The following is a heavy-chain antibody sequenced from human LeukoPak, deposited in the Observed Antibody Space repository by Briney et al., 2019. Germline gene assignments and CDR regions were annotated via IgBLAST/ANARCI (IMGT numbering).Heavy chain of an antibody. CDR1: GYSINNYW. V-gene: IGHV5-51*01. D-gene: IGHD2-15*01. J-gene: IGHJ5*02. CDR3: ARQESCSGGSCYTWFDP. Sequence: GESLNISCKGSGYSINNYWIGWVRQMPGKGLEWMGIIYPADSDIRYIPSSQGQVTISADKSISTAYLQWSSLKASDTAMYYCARQESCSGGSCYTWFDPWGQGTLVTVSS. CDR2: IYPADSDI.